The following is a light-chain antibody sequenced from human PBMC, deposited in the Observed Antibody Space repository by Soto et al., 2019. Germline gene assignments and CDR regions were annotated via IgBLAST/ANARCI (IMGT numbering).Light chain of an antibody. J-gene: IGKJ1*01. CDR2: KAS. CDR1: QSIMSW. CDR3: QQYNAYSPWT. V-gene: IGKV1-5*03. Sequence: DIQMTQSPSTLSASVGDRVTITCRASQSIMSWLAWYQQKPGKAPKLLIYKASDLDVGVPSRFAGSGSGTEFNLTISSLQPDDVATYYCQQYNAYSPWTFGQGTKVEIK.